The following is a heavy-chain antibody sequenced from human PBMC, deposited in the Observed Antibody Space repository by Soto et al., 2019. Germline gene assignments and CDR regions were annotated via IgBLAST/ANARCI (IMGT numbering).Heavy chain of an antibody. CDR3: AREGVSSSWYNYYAMDV. CDR2: IYYSGST. J-gene: IGHJ6*02. Sequence: SETLSLTCTVSGGSISSYYWSWIRQPPGKGLEWIGYIYYSGSTNYNPSLKSRVTISVDTSKNQFSLKLSSVTAADTAVYYCAREGVSSSWYNYYAMDVWGQGTKVTVSS. CDR1: GGSISSYY. V-gene: IGHV4-59*01. D-gene: IGHD6-13*01.